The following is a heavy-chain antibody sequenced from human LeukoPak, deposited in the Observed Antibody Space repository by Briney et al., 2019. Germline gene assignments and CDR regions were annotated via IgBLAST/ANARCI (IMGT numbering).Heavy chain of an antibody. CDR2: IYYSGST. CDR1: GYSISSGYY. J-gene: IGHJ3*01. Sequence: SETLSLTCSVSGYSISSGYYWGWIRQPPGKGLEWIGSIYYSGSTYYNPSLKSRVTISVDTSKNQFSLKLSSVTASDTAMYYCARDSPYSSGWRDAFDVWGQGTMVTVSS. CDR3: ARDSPYSSGWRDAFDV. V-gene: IGHV4-38-2*02. D-gene: IGHD6-19*01.